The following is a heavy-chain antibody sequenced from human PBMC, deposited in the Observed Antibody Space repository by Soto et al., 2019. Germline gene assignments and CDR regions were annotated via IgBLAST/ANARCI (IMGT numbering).Heavy chain of an antibody. CDR2: IYNSGST. D-gene: IGHD3-10*01. Sequence: SVPHCDTNSVFGGKSGNFDCTWIRQHKGKGLEWIGFIYNSGSTHYNPSLRSRVTISVDTSKNQFSLKLRSVTAADTAVYYCASMGYHYGSGSYPLDYWGQGTQVTVS. J-gene: IGHJ4*02. V-gene: IGHV4-59*08. CDR3: ASMGYHYGSGSYPLDY. CDR1: GGKSGNFD.